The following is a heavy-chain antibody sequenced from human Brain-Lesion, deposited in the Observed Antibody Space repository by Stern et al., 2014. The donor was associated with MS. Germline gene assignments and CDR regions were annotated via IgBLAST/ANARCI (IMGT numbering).Heavy chain of an antibody. CDR1: GFPFSQAW. J-gene: IGHJ4*02. CDR2: IKSRTDGGTA. D-gene: IGHD1-1*01. V-gene: IGHV3-15*01. CDR3: VAGAQLWL. Sequence: VQLVESGGGLVKSGGSLRLSCAASGFPFSQAWMGWVRQVPGKGLEWVGHIKSRTDGGTANCAASVKDRFTVSRDNSANMLYLQMNSLTIEDTAVYYCVAGAQLWLWGQGTLVTVSS.